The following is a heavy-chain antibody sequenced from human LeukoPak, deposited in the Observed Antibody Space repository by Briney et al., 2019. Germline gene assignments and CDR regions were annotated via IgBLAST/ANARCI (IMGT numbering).Heavy chain of an antibody. Sequence: SETLSLTCAVYGGSFSGYYWGWIRQPPGKGLEWIGVINHSGSTNYNPSLKSRVTISVDTSKNQFSLKLSSVTAADTAVYYCARGSMVRGVIIRRRYNWFDPWGQGTLVTVSS. D-gene: IGHD3-10*01. J-gene: IGHJ5*02. V-gene: IGHV4-34*01. CDR3: ARGSMVRGVIIRRRYNWFDP. CDR1: GGSFSGYY. CDR2: INHSGST.